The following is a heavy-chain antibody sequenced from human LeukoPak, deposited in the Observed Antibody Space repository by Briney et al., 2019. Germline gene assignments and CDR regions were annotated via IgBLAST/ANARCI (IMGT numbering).Heavy chain of an antibody. CDR2: ISSTSTTK. Sequence: GSLRLSWAGPGFTFRTFSMNWVRQAPGGGREWISFISSTSTTKYYEDSVKGRFTISRNNAKNLLYLHMNSLRDEDTAVYYCARDVGPTVQPTPVDFWGQGTLVIVSS. D-gene: IGHD4-17*01. J-gene: IGHJ4*02. V-gene: IGHV3-48*02. CDR3: ARDVGPTVQPTPVDF. CDR1: GFTFRTFS.